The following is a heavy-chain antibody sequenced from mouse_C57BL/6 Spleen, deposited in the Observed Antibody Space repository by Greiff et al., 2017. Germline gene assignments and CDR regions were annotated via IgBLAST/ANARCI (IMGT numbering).Heavy chain of an antibody. D-gene: IGHD1-1*01. Sequence: EVQLQQSGPELVKPGASVKISCKASGYTFTDYYMNWVKQSHGKSLEWIGDINPNNGGTSYNQKFKGKATLTVDKSSSTAYMELRSLTSEDSAVYYCASWYYGSSYNYFDYWGQGTTLTVSS. CDR1: GYTFTDYY. CDR2: INPNNGGT. J-gene: IGHJ2*01. V-gene: IGHV1-26*01. CDR3: ASWYYGSSYNYFDY.